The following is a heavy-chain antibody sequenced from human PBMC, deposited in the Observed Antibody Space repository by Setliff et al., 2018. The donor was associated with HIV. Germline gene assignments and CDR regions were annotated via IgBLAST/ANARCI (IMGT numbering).Heavy chain of an antibody. V-gene: IGHV3-9*01. J-gene: IGHJ3*02. CDR2: INWNSGTI. D-gene: IGHD1-1*01. CDR1: GFTFDDYA. CDR3: AKDYGDGHNWGAFDI. Sequence: GGSLRLSCAASGFTFDDYAMHWGRQAPGKGLEWVSGINWNSGTIAYADFVKGRFTIPRDNTKNFVFLEMTNLRPEDTALYFCAKDYGDGHNWGAFDISGQGTMVTVSS.